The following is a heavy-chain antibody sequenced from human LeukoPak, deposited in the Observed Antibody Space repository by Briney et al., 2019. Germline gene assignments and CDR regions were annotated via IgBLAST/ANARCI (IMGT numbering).Heavy chain of an antibody. CDR3: ARDRSRYFDY. CDR1: GYTFTGYY. V-gene: IGHV1-2*02. J-gene: IGHJ4*02. D-gene: IGHD6-13*01. CDR2: INPNSGGT. Sequence: ASVKVSCEASGYTFTGYYMHWVRQAPGQGLEWMGWINPNSGGTNYAQKFQGRVTMTRDTSISTVYMELSGLRSDDTAVYYCARDRSRYFDYWGQGTLVTVSS.